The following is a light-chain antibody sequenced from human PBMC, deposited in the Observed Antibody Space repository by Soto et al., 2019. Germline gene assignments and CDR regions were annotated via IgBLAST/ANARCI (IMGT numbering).Light chain of an antibody. CDR2: TNS. CDR3: ATWDDSLRIGV. J-gene: IGLJ3*02. Sequence: QPVLTQPPSASETPGQRITISCSGSRSNIGSNSVYWYQQLSGTAPKLLIYTNSQRPSGVPERFSGAKSGTSASLAISGLRSEDEADYYCATWDDSLRIGVFGGGTKLTVL. V-gene: IGLV1-47*02. CDR1: RSNIGSNS.